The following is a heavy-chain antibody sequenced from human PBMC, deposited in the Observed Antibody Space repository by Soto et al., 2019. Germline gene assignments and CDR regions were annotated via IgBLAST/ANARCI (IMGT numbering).Heavy chain of an antibody. CDR3: TQTRGSYYFAFDI. D-gene: IGHD1-26*01. Sequence: PGGSLRLSCAASGFTFSGSAMHWVRQASGKGLEWVGRIRSKANSYATAYAASVKGRFTISRDDSKNTAYLQMNSLKTEDTAVYYCTQTRGSYYFAFDIWGQGTMVTVSS. J-gene: IGHJ3*02. V-gene: IGHV3-73*01. CDR2: IRSKANSYAT. CDR1: GFTFSGSA.